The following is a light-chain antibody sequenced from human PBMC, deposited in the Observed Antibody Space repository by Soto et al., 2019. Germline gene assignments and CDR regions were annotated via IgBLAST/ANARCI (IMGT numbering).Light chain of an antibody. CDR2: VNSDGSH. V-gene: IGLV4-69*01. CDR3: QTWGTGSLYV. CDR1: SGHSSNA. Sequence: QSVLTQSPSASASLGASVKLTCTLSSGHSSNAIAWHQHHPEKGPRYLMKVNSDGSHSKGVGIPDRFSGSSSGAERYLTISNLQSEDEADYYCQTWGTGSLYVFGTGTKLTVL. J-gene: IGLJ1*01.